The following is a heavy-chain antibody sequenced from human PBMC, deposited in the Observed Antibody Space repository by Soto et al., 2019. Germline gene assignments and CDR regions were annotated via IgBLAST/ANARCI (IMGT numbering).Heavy chain of an antibody. CDR2: ISGSGGST. CDR1: GFTFSSYA. V-gene: IGHV3-23*01. J-gene: IGHJ4*02. Sequence: GGSLRLSCAASGFTFSSYAMSWVRQAPGKGLEWVSAISGSGGSTYYADSVKGRFTISRDNSKNTLYLQMNSLRAEDTAVYYCAKGRHYYDSSGYQDYWGQGTLVTVSS. D-gene: IGHD3-22*01. CDR3: AKGRHYYDSSGYQDY.